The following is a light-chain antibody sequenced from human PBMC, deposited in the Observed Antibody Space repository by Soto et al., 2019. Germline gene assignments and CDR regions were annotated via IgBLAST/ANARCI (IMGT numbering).Light chain of an antibody. J-gene: IGLJ2*01. CDR1: SSDIGGYNY. Sequence: QSALTQPASVSGSPGQSITIACTGTSSDIGGYNYVSWYQQHPGKAPKLMIYEVVNRPSGVSNRFSGSKSGITASLSISGLQAEDEADYYCCSYTSNITRVFGGGTKLTVL. V-gene: IGLV2-14*01. CDR2: EVV. CDR3: CSYTSNITRV.